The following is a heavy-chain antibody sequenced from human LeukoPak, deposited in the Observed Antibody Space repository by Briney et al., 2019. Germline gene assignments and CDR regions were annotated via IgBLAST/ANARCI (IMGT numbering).Heavy chain of an antibody. CDR3: ARDRPLYDFVWGAPV. V-gene: IGHV3-23*01. D-gene: IGHD3-16*01. CDR2: ISGSGDST. CDR1: RFTFSAYA. Sequence: GGSLRLSCAASRFTFSAYAMSWVRQAPGKGLEWVSTISGSGDSTYNADSVKGRFTISRDNAKNSLYLQMNSLRAEDTAVYYCARDRPLYDFVWGAPVWGQGTMVAVSS. J-gene: IGHJ3*01.